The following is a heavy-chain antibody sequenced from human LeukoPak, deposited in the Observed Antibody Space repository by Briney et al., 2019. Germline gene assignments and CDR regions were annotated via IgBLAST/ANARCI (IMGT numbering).Heavy chain of an antibody. Sequence: SQTLSLTCSVSGDSMSSGTYYWSWIRQPAGKGLEWIGRIDPSGSTNYSPSLKSRVTISVDTSKKQFSLRLISVTAADTAVYYCAREKTGLLPLQYRYYYYYMDVWGKGTTVTISS. J-gene: IGHJ6*03. D-gene: IGHD2-21*01. CDR2: IDPSGST. V-gene: IGHV4-61*02. CDR1: GDSMSSGTYY. CDR3: AREKTGLLPLQYRYYYYYMDV.